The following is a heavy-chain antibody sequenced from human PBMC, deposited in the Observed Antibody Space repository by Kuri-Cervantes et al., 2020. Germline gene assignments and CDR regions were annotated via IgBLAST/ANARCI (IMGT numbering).Heavy chain of an antibody. Sequence: GESLKISCAASGFTFSSYAMSWVRQAPGMGLEWVSAISGSGGSTYYADSVKGRFTISRDNSKNTLYLQMNSLRAEDTAVYYCEKSIRGVRGVIIGWFDPWGQGTLVTVSS. CDR3: EKSIRGVRGVIIGWFDP. J-gene: IGHJ5*02. D-gene: IGHD3-10*01. CDR1: GFTFSSYA. CDR2: ISGSGGST. V-gene: IGHV3-23*01.